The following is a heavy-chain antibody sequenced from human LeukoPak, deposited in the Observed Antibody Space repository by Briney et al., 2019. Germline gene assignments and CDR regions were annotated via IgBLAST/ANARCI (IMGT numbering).Heavy chain of an antibody. CDR2: IKQDGSEK. D-gene: IGHD3-16*02. V-gene: IGHV3-7*02. Sequence: GGSLRLSCAASGFTFSTYWMSWVRQAPGKGLEWVANIKQDGSEKNFVDSVEGRFTISRGNAYNSLYLQMNSLRAEDTAVYYCARGGADYVWGSYRFDYWGQGTLVTVSS. CDR3: ARGGADYVWGSYRFDY. J-gene: IGHJ4*02. CDR1: GFTFSTYW.